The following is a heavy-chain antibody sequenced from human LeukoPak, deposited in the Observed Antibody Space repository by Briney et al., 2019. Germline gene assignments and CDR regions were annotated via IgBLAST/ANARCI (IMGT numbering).Heavy chain of an antibody. J-gene: IGHJ5*02. CDR3: AREGYYDSSGYNWFDP. V-gene: IGHV4-30-2*01. Sequence: PSETLSLTCAVSGGSISSGGYSWSWIRQPPGKGLEWIGYIYHSGSTYYNPSLKSRVTISVDRSKNQFSLRLTSATAADTAVYYCAREGYYDSSGYNWFDPWGQGTLVTVSS. D-gene: IGHD3-22*01. CDR1: GGSISSGGYS. CDR2: IYHSGST.